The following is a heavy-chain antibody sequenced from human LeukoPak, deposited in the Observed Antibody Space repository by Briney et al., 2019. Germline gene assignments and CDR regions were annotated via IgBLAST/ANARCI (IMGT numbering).Heavy chain of an antibody. J-gene: IGHJ4*02. CDR2: SYPGDSDT. CDR3: ARHGDSYDSPYDY. CDR1: GYICSTHW. V-gene: IGHV5-51*01. D-gene: IGHD5-12*01. Sequence: GASLKISCKASGYICSTHWIGWGRQMPGKVLEWMGGSYPGDSDTSYSPSFQSRVTISADKSIRTAYLQRSSLKASDTAMYFCARHGDSYDSPYDYWGQGTLVTVSS.